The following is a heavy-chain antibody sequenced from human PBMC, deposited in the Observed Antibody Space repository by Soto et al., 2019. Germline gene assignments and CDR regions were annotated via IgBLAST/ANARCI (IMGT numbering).Heavy chain of an antibody. V-gene: IGHV1-69*01. Sequence: QVQLVQSGAEVKKPGSSVKVSCKASGGTLSRFGINWVRQAPGQGLEWMGGIIPLSATAEYAQRFQGRVTMNADESTSTAYMEVSSLRRDDTDVYDCESSARRVYTYGQVLSDYYYVMDVWGQGTTVTVSS. D-gene: IGHD5-18*01. J-gene: IGHJ6*02. CDR1: GGTLSRFG. CDR3: ESSARRVYTYGQVLSDYYYVMDV. CDR2: IIPLSATA.